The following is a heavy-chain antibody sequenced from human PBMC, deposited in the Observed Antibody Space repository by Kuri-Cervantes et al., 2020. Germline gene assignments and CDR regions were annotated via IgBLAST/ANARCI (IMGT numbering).Heavy chain of an antibody. CDR2: INPNSGGT. Sequence: ASVKVSCKASGYTFTGYYMHWVRQAPGQGLEWMGWINPNSGGTNYAQKFQGRVTMTRDTSISTAYMELSRLRSDDTAVCYCARDPQIRYYYDSSGYYYDYWGQGTLVTVSS. CDR1: GYTFTGYY. J-gene: IGHJ4*02. CDR3: ARDPQIRYYYDSSGYYYDY. D-gene: IGHD3-22*01. V-gene: IGHV1-2*02.